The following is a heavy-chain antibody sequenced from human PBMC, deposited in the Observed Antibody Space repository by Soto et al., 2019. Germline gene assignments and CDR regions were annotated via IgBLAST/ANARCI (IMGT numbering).Heavy chain of an antibody. CDR3: VRARSTDSRPDY. Sequence: GGSLRLSCAASGFTFSSYAMSWVRQAPGKGLEWVASITSSSSYIYYEDSLKGRFTISRDNAKNSLFLQLDSLRAEDTAVYFCVRARSTDSRPDYWGQGTLVTVSS. D-gene: IGHD3-22*01. J-gene: IGHJ4*02. CDR2: ITSSSSYI. CDR1: GFTFSSYA. V-gene: IGHV3-21*01.